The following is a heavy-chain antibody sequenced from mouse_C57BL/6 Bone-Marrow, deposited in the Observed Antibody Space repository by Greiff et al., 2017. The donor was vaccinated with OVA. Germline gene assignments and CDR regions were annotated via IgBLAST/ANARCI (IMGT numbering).Heavy chain of an antibody. V-gene: IGHV1-64*01. D-gene: IGHD1-1*01. CDR1: GYTFTSYW. CDR2: IHPNSGST. J-gene: IGHJ4*01. CDR3: ARVYGSSDYDAMDY. Sequence: QVQLQQPGAELVKPGASVKLSCKASGYTFTSYWMHWVKQRPGQGLEWIGMIHPNSGSTNYNEKFKSKATLTVDKSSSTAYMQLSSLTSEDSAVYYCARVYGSSDYDAMDYWGQGTSVTVSA.